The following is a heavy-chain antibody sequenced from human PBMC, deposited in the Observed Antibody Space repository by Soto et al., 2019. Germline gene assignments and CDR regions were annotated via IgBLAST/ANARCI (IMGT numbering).Heavy chain of an antibody. Sequence: ASVKVSCKASGYTFTSYDINWVRQATGQGLEWMGWMNPNSGNTGYAQKFQGRVTMTRNTSISTAYMELSSLRSEDTAVYYCARGWLDSSSPDDWGQGTLVTVSS. CDR1: GYTFTSYD. CDR2: MNPNSGNT. D-gene: IGHD6-6*01. V-gene: IGHV1-8*01. CDR3: ARGWLDSSSPDD. J-gene: IGHJ4*02.